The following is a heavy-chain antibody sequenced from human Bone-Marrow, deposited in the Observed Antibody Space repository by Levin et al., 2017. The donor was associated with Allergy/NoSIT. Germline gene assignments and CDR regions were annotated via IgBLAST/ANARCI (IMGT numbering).Heavy chain of an antibody. Sequence: GGSLRLSCSASGFIFGDYTLSWFRQAPGKGLEWIAFIRSSRYGATTEYRASVKDRFIVSRDDANSTAYLQINRLTTEDTAVYFCSRVRSLGWLFDPWGQGTLVTVSS. CDR1: GFIFGDYT. CDR3: SRVRSLGWLFDP. V-gene: IGHV3-49*03. CDR2: IRSSRYGATT. D-gene: IGHD3-3*01. J-gene: IGHJ5*02.